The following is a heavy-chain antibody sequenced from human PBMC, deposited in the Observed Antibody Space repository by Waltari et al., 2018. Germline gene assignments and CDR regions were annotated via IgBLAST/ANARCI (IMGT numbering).Heavy chain of an antibody. J-gene: IGHJ3*02. Sequence: EVQLVESGGGLVKPGGSLRLSCAASGFTFSSYSMNWVRQAPGKGLEWVSSISSSSSYIYYADSVKGRFTISRDNAKNSLYLQMNSLRAEDTAVYYCARGAYGDYGAFDIWGQGTMVTVSS. CDR2: ISSSSSYI. CDR3: ARGAYGDYGAFDI. V-gene: IGHV3-21*01. CDR1: GFTFSSYS. D-gene: IGHD4-17*01.